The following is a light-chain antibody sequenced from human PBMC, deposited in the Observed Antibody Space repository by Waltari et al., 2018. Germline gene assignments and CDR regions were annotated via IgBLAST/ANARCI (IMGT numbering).Light chain of an antibody. Sequence: QSALTQPRSVSGSPGQAVTISCTGTSSDVGRYNYVSWYQQLPVKAPKLMIYDVSKRPSGVPDRFSGSKSGNPASLTISWLQAEDEADYYCCSYAGSYTYVFGTGTKVTVL. CDR3: CSYAGSYTYV. V-gene: IGLV2-11*01. CDR2: DVS. CDR1: SSDVGRYNY. J-gene: IGLJ1*01.